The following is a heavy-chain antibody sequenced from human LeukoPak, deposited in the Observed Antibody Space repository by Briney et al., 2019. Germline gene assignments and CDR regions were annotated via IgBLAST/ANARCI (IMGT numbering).Heavy chain of an antibody. CDR3: ARQATYDFWSGYYAFDI. V-gene: IGHV3-21*01. CDR1: GFTFSSYS. J-gene: IGHJ3*02. Sequence: GGSLRLSCAASGFTFSSYSMNWVRQAPGKGLEWVSSISSSSSYIYYADSVKGRFTISRDNAKNSLYLQMNSLRAEDTAVYYCARQATYDFWSGYYAFDIWGQGTMVTVSS. D-gene: IGHD3-3*01. CDR2: ISSSSSYI.